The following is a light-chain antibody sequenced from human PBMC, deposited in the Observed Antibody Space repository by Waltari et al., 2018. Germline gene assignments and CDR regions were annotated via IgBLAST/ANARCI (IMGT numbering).Light chain of an antibody. V-gene: IGKV1-5*01. Sequence: DVQMTQSPSTLSASVGDRVTITCRASQNIRDWLAWYQQRPGKAPRLLIYGASTLQTGVPARFSGSGSGTEFTLTINSLQPDDFAVYYCQQYNNWPPWTFGQGTKLEIK. CDR3: QQYNNWPPWT. CDR2: GAS. J-gene: IGKJ2*02. CDR1: QNIRDW.